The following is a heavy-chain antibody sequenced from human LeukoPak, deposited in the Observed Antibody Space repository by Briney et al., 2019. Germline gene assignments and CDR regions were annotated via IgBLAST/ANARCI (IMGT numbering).Heavy chain of an antibody. Sequence: PGGSLRLSCAASGFTFSKYGMHWVRQAPGKGLEWVAVIWYDGSNKYYADSVKGRFTISRDNSKNTLHLQMNSLRAEDTAVYYCARDSPVTAGPFDPWGQGTLVTVSS. D-gene: IGHD4-11*01. V-gene: IGHV3-33*01. CDR1: GFTFSKYG. J-gene: IGHJ5*02. CDR2: IWYDGSNK. CDR3: ARDSPVTAGPFDP.